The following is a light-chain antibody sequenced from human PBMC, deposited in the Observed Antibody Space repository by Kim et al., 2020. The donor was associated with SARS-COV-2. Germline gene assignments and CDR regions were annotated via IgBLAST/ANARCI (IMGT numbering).Light chain of an antibody. V-gene: IGLV3-19*01. Sequence: SSELTQDPAVSVALGQTVKITCRVDSLRNYYASWYQQKPGQAPILVFYGKNNRPSGIPHRFSGSSSRDTATLTITGTQAEDEADYYCNSRDSSGVVFGGGTKVTVL. CDR1: SLRNYY. CDR2: GKN. J-gene: IGLJ2*01. CDR3: NSRDSSGVV.